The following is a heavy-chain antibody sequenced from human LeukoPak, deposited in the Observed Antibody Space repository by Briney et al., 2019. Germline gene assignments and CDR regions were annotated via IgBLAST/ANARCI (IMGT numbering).Heavy chain of an antibody. V-gene: IGHV4-59*01. J-gene: IGHJ5*02. CDR3: ARDPLYGDYHWFDP. Sequence: PSETLSLTCTVSGGSISSYYWSWIRQPPGKGLEWIGYIYYSGSTNYNPSLKSRATISVDTSKNQFSLKLSSVTAADTAVYYCARDPLYGDYHWFDPWGQGTLVTVSS. CDR1: GGSISSYY. D-gene: IGHD4-17*01. CDR2: IYYSGST.